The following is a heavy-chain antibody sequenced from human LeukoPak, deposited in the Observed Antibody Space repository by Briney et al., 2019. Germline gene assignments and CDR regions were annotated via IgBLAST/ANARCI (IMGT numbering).Heavy chain of an antibody. D-gene: IGHD4-17*01. Sequence: SETLSLTCAVSGYSIRGDDYWGWIRQSPGKGLEWIGSIYHSGSTHYNPSLKSRVTISVDTSKNQLSLMLNSVTAADTAVYYCARNRSVTTTPGFDHWGQGTLVTVSS. V-gene: IGHV4-38-2*01. CDR1: GYSIRGDDY. J-gene: IGHJ4*02. CDR3: ARNRSVTTTPGFDH. CDR2: IYHSGST.